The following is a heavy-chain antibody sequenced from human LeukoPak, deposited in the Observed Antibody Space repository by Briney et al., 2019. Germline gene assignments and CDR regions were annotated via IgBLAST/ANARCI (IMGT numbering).Heavy chain of an antibody. J-gene: IGHJ5*02. D-gene: IGHD5-18*01. V-gene: IGHV1-8*01. Sequence: ASVKVSCKASGYTFTSYDINWVRQATGQGLEWMGWMNPNSGNTGYAQKFQGRVTMTRNTSIRTAYLKLSSLRSEDTAVYYCARGRPLAAMVFNWFDPWGQGTLVTVSS. CDR3: ARGRPLAAMVFNWFDP. CDR1: GYTFTSYD. CDR2: MNPNSGNT.